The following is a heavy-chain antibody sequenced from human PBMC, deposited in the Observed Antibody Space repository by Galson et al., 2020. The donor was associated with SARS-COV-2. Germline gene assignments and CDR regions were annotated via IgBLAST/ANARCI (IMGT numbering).Heavy chain of an antibody. CDR3: ASSLKPYSSSGFDY. CDR2: ISSSSSYI. CDR1: GFTFSSYS. J-gene: IGHJ4*02. V-gene: IGHV3-21*01. D-gene: IGHD6-6*01. Sequence: NSGGSLRLSCAASGFTFSSYSMNWVRQAPGKGLEWVLSISSSSSYIYYADSVKGRFTISRDNAKNSLYLQMNSLRAEDTAVYYCASSLKPYSSSGFDYWGQGTLVTVSS.